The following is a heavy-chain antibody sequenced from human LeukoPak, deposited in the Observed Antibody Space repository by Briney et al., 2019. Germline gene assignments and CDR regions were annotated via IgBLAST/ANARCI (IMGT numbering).Heavy chain of an antibody. Sequence: SETLSLTCTVSGGSISSYYWSWIRQPPGKGLEWIGYIYYSGSTNYNPSLKSRVTIPVDTSKNQFSLKLSSVTAADTAVYYCARVFVDGYYYYGMDVWGQGTTVTVSS. CDR2: IYYSGST. CDR1: GGSISSYY. CDR3: ARVFVDGYYYYGMDV. J-gene: IGHJ6*02. D-gene: IGHD5-12*01. V-gene: IGHV4-59*01.